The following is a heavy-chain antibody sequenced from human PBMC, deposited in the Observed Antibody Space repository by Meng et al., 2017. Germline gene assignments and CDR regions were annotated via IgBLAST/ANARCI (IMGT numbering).Heavy chain of an antibody. CDR3: ASSGYSYGYRFDY. CDR1: GGSFSGYY. V-gene: IGHV4-34*01. J-gene: IGHJ4*02. Sequence: LQRVGAGRLKPSETLSLPCAVYGGSFSGYYWSWIRQPPGKGLEWIGEINHSGSTNYNPSLKSRVTISVDTSKNQFSLKLSSVTAADTAVYYCASSGYSYGYRFDYWGQGTLVTVSS. CDR2: INHSGST. D-gene: IGHD5-18*01.